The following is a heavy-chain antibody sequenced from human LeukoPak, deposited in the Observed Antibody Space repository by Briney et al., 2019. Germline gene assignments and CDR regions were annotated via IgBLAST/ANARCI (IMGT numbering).Heavy chain of an antibody. J-gene: IGHJ4*02. D-gene: IGHD3-16*01. CDR2: ISSSGGTI. CDR1: GFTFSSYE. Sequence: GGSLRLSCAASGFTFSSYEMNWVRQAPGKGLEWVSYISSSGGTIYYADSVRGRFTISRDNSKNTLYLQMNSLRAEDTAVYYCARVIRRGGHFDYWGQGTLVTVSS. V-gene: IGHV3-48*03. CDR3: ARVIRRGGHFDY.